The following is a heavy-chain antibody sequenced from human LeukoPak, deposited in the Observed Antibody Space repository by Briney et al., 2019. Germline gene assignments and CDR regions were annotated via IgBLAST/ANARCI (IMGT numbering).Heavy chain of an antibody. CDR3: AKDHLSERYYDSNWFDP. J-gene: IGHJ5*02. CDR2: ISGSGGST. V-gene: IGHV3-23*01. Sequence: GGSLRLSCAASGFTFSSYAMSWVRQAPGKGLEWVSAISGSGGSTYYAGSVKGRFTISRDNSKNTLYLQMNSLRAEDTAVYYCAKDHLSERYYDSNWFDPWGQGTLVTVSS. CDR1: GFTFSSYA. D-gene: IGHD3-10*01.